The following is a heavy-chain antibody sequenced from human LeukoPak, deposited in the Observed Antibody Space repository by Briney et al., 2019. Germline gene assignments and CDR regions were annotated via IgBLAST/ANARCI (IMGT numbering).Heavy chain of an antibody. D-gene: IGHD3-10*01. CDR3: AKVGYGSDHGEDYYFDY. CDR1: GFTFSSYA. CDR2: ISGSGGST. J-gene: IGHJ4*02. V-gene: IGHV3-23*01. Sequence: GGSLRLSCAASGFTFSSYAMSWVRQAPGKGLEWVSAISGSGGSTYYADSVKGRFTISRDNSKNTLYLQMNSLRAEDTAVYYCAKVGYGSDHGEDYYFDYWGQGTLVTVSS.